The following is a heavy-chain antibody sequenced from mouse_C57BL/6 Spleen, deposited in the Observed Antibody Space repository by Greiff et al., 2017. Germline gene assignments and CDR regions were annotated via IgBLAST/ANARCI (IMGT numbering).Heavy chain of an antibody. CDR1: GYSITSGYY. D-gene: IGHD2-4*01. J-gene: IGHJ3*01. V-gene: IGHV3-6*01. CDR3: ARDRDYDGAWFAY. CDR2: ISYDGSN. Sequence: ESGPGLVKPSQSLSLTCSVTGYSITSGYYWNWIRQFPGNKLEWMGYISYDGSNNYNSSLKNRISITRDPTKNQFFLKLNSVTTEDTATYYCARDRDYDGAWFAYWGQGTLVTVSA.